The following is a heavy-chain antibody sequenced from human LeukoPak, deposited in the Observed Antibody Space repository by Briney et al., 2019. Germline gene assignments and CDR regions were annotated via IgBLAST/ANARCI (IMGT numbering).Heavy chain of an antibody. CDR1: GFTFSSYS. D-gene: IGHD3-10*01. V-gene: IGHV3-21*01. J-gene: IGHJ4*02. CDR3: AREGNPYYYGSGSYYLDY. CDR2: IRSSSSYI. Sequence: GGSLRLSCAASGFTFSSYSMNWVRQAPGKGLEWASSIRSSSSYIYYADSVKGRFTISRDNAKNSLYLQMNSLRAEDTAVYYCAREGNPYYYGSGSYYLDYWGQGTLVTVSS.